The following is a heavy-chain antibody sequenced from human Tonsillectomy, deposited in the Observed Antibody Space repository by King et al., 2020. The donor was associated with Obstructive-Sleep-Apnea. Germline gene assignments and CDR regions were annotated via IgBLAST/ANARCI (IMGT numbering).Heavy chain of an antibody. V-gene: IGHV3-9*01. D-gene: IGHD3-10*01. J-gene: IGHJ4*02. CDR3: AKDIGSGSYYNLPDY. Sequence: VQLVESGGGLVQPGRSLRLSCAASGFTFDDYAMHWVRQAPGKGLEWVSGISWNSGSIGYADSVKGRFTISRDNAKNSLYLQMNSLRAEDTALYYCAKDIGSGSYYNLPDYWGKGTLVTVSS. CDR1: GFTFDDYA. CDR2: ISWNSGSI.